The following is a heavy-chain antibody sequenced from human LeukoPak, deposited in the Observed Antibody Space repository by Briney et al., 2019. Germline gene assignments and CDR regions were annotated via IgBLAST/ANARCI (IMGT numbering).Heavy chain of an antibody. CDR2: IKQDGSEK. V-gene: IGHV3-7*01. D-gene: IGHD3-10*01. Sequence: GGTLRLSCAASGVTFSSYWMSWVRQAPGKGLEWVASIKQDGSEKYYVDSVKGRFTIARDNAKNSLYLQMNSLRAEDTAVYYCARDEGPGDYYYYYYMDVWGKGTTVTVSS. CDR3: ARDEGPGDYYYYYYMDV. J-gene: IGHJ6*03. CDR1: GVTFSSYW.